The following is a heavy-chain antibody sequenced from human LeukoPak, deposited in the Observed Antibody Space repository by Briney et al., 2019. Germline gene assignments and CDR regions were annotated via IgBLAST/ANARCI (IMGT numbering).Heavy chain of an antibody. Sequence: ASVKVSCKASGYTFTSYAMNWVRQAPGQGLEWMGWINPNSGGTNYAQKFQGRVTMTRDTSISTAYMELSRLRSDDTAVYYCARVAYYYDSSAYFDYWGQGTLVTVSS. V-gene: IGHV1-2*02. D-gene: IGHD3-22*01. CDR1: GYTFTSYA. CDR2: INPNSGGT. J-gene: IGHJ4*02. CDR3: ARVAYYYDSSAYFDY.